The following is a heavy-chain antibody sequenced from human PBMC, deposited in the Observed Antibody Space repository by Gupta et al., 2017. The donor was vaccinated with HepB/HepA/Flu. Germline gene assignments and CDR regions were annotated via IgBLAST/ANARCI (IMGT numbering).Heavy chain of an antibody. J-gene: IGHJ6*02. D-gene: IGHD4-17*01. V-gene: IGHV4-59*08. CDR1: GDSITNNY. CDR3: ARHANGGSYPMEV. CDR2: SHYTAES. Sequence: QVQLQQSGPGLVKPSETLSLTCSVSGDSITNNYWSWLRLPPGKGLEWVAYSHYTAESNYNPSRKSRLTVSVDASKSQFALRLDSVTAADTAVYFCARHANGGSYPMEVWGQGTTVTVSS.